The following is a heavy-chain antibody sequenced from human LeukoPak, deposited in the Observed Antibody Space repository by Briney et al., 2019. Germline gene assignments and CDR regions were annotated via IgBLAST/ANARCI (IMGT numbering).Heavy chain of an antibody. Sequence: SETLSLTCTVSGGSISSYYWNWIRQPPGKGLEWIGYISYSGSTNYNPSLKSRVTISVDKSKNQFSLKLSSVTAADTAVYYCARDINYGDYLWGQGTLVTVSS. V-gene: IGHV4-59*12. J-gene: IGHJ4*02. CDR1: GGSISSYY. CDR3: ARDINYGDYL. D-gene: IGHD4-17*01. CDR2: ISYSGST.